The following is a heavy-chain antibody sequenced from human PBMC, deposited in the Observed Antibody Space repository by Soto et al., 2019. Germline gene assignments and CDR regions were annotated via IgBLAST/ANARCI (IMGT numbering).Heavy chain of an antibody. V-gene: IGHV1-18*01. J-gene: IGHJ3*01. CDR2: VNGDSGNT. Sequence: QVHLVQSGAEVKSPGASVKISCETSGYTFTNYGITWVRQAPGQGLEWVGWVNGDSGNTNYAPKMEGRVTMTTDASTSTADMELRRLRSDDTGVYYCSRGSGLNDGSDLWGQGTVVTV. CDR3: SRGSGLNDGSDL. CDR1: GYTFTNYG.